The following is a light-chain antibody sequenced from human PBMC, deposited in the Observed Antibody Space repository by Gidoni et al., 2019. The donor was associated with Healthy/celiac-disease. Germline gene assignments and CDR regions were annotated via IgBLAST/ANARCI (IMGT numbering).Light chain of an antibody. V-gene: IGLV6-57*04. CDR2: EDN. Sequence: NFMLTQPHSVSESPGKTVTISCTRSSGSIASNYVQWYQQRPGSPPTTVIYEDNQRPSGVPDRFSGSIDSSSNSASLTISGLKTEDEADYYCQSYDSSNHEVFGGGTKLTVL. CDR3: QSYDSSNHEV. CDR1: SGSIASNY. J-gene: IGLJ3*02.